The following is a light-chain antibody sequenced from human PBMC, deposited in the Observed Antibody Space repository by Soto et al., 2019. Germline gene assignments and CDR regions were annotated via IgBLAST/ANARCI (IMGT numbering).Light chain of an antibody. CDR2: GAS. V-gene: IGKV3-20*01. CDR1: QSVSTN. J-gene: IGKJ1*01. CDR3: QQYGNSPQT. Sequence: EIVMTQSPTTLSVSPGERATLSCRASQSVSTNLAWYQQKPGQVPSLLIYGASSRATGISNRFSGSGSGTDFTLTISRLEPEDFAVYYCQQYGNSPQTFGQGTKADIK.